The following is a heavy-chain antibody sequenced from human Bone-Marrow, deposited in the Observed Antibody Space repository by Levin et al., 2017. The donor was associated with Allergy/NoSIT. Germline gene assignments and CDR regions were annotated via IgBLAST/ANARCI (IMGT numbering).Heavy chain of an antibody. J-gene: IGHJ4*02. CDR1: GFTFSRYS. Sequence: PGGSLRLSCAASGFTFSRYSMNWVRQAPGRGLEWVSYISRSSSTISYADSVKGRFTISRDNAKNSLYLRMNSLRDEDTAVYYCARPDCSGTSCYYFFDSWGQGTLVTVSS. D-gene: IGHD2-2*01. CDR3: ARPDCSGTSCYYFFDS. V-gene: IGHV3-48*02. CDR2: ISRSSSTI.